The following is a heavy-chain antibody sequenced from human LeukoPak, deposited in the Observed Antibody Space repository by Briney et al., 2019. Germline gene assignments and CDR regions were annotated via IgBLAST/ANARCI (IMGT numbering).Heavy chain of an antibody. CDR3: ARSNPNYYYMDV. D-gene: IGHD1-14*01. CDR1: GGSISSHY. CDR2: VFYTGST. J-gene: IGHJ6*03. Sequence: PSETLSLTCSVSGGSISSHYWSRIWQPPGKGLEWIGYVFYTGSTNHNPSLKSRVTISIDTSKNQFSLKLSSVTAADTAVYYCARSNPNYYYMDVWGKGTTVTVSS. V-gene: IGHV4-59*11.